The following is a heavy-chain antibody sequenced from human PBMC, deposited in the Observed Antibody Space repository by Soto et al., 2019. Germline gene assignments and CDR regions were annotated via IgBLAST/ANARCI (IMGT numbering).Heavy chain of an antibody. Sequence: WGSLRLSCAASGFGFDAYGIHWVRRAPGKGLEWVAVITYDGSHQYYRDSVKGRFTISRDNVRKTMFLQMDNLQPEDTAMYFCARGSQYNYGPLAYFDYWGQGTLVTVSS. J-gene: IGHJ4*02. D-gene: IGHD5-18*01. CDR1: GFGFDAYG. CDR3: ARGSQYNYGPLAYFDY. CDR2: ITYDGSHQ. V-gene: IGHV3-30*03.